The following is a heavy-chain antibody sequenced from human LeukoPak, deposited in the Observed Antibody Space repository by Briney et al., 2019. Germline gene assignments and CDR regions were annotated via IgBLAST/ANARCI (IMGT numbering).Heavy chain of an antibody. CDR3: ARVQWELLYPDY. V-gene: IGHV3-30-3*01. CDR2: ISYDESYR. J-gene: IGHJ4*02. Sequence: GGSLRLSCAASGFTFSSYAMHWVRQAPGKGLEWVALISYDESYRYYAESVKGRFTITRDNSKNTLYLQMNSLRADDTAVYYCARVQWELLYPDYWGQGTLVTVSS. D-gene: IGHD1-26*01. CDR1: GFTFSSYA.